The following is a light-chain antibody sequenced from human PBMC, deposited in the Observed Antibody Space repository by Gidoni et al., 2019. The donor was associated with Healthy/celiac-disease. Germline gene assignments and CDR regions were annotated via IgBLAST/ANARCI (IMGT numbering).Light chain of an antibody. CDR1: KLGDKY. CDR2: QDS. V-gene: IGLV3-1*01. J-gene: IGLJ2*01. CDR3: QAWDSRLSVV. Sequence: SSELTQPPSVSVSPGQTASITCPGDKLGDKYACWYQQKPGQSPVLVIDQDSKRPSGIPARFSGSNSGNTATLTISGTQAMDEADYYCQAWDSRLSVVFGGGTKLTAL.